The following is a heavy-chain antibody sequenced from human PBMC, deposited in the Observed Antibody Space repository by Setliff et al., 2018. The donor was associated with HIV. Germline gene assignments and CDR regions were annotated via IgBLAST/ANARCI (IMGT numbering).Heavy chain of an antibody. D-gene: IGHD7-27*01. V-gene: IGHV1-46*01. J-gene: IGHJ6*03. CDR2: TNPTSGNT. CDR1: GYTFPSFY. CDR3: VRDRTQQNWGSRGYYYMDV. Sequence: WASVKVSCKASGYTFPSFYVHWVRQAPGQGLEWMGITNPTSGNTTYAQNFQGRVTLTRDTSTSTVYMELSRLKSEDTAVYYCVRDRTQQNWGSRGYYYMDVWGKGSTVTVSS.